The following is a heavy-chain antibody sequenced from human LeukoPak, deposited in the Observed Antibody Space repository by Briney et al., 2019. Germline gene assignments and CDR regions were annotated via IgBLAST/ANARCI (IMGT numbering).Heavy chain of an antibody. CDR3: ARVAGGNPYYYYYMDV. Sequence: PGGSLRLSCAASGFTFSSYSMNWVRQAPGKGLEWVSSISSSSSYIYYADSVKGRFTISRDNAQNSLYLEMNSLRAEDTAVYYCARVAGGNPYYYYYMDVWGKGTTVTVSS. V-gene: IGHV3-21*01. J-gene: IGHJ6*03. CDR1: GFTFSSYS. CDR2: ISSSSSYI. D-gene: IGHD4-23*01.